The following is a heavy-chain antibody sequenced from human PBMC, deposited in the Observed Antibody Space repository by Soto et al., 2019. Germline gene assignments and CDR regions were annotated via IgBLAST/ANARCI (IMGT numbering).Heavy chain of an antibody. J-gene: IGHJ1*01. V-gene: IGHV1-46*01. D-gene: IGHD2-15*01. Sequence: ASVKVSCKASGYIFTAYSMHWVRQAPGQGLEWMGVVNPSGGSTNYAQKFQGRITMTRDTSTSTVFMDLSSLTSEDTAVYYCAREENCSDGVCYSEYFKRSGQGTLATVSS. CDR3: AREENCSDGVCYSEYFKR. CDR2: VNPSGGST. CDR1: GYIFTAYS.